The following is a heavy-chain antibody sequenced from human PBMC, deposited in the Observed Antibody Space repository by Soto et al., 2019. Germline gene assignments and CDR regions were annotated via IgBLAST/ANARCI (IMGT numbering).Heavy chain of an antibody. CDR2: IIPISGAA. Sequence: SVKVSCKASGGTFSNYVVNWVRQAPGQGLEWMGRIIPISGAANYAQKFQGRVTITADKSTSTSYMELSSPRSEDTAVYYCARDMTRTVVPYFDFWGQGTLVTVSS. D-gene: IGHD1-7*01. J-gene: IGHJ4*02. CDR3: ARDMTRTVVPYFDF. V-gene: IGHV1-69*06. CDR1: GGTFSNYV.